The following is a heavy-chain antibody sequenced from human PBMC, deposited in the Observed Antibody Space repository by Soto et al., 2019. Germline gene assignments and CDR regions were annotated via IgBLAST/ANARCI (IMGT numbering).Heavy chain of an antibody. V-gene: IGHV1-69*12. CDR1: GGTFSSYA. D-gene: IGHD2-15*01. CDR2: IIPIFGTA. J-gene: IGHJ4*02. CDR3: AREGAPVVVAATHALDY. Sequence: QVQLVQSGAEVKKPGSSVKVSCKASGGTFSSYAISWVRQAPGQGLEWMGGIIPIFGTAHYAQKFQGRVTITADESTSTAYMELSSVRSEDTAVYYCAREGAPVVVAATHALDYWGQGTLVTVSS.